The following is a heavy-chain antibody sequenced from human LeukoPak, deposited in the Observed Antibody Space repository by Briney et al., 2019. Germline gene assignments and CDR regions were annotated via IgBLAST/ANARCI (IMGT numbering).Heavy chain of an antibody. CDR2: INPSGGST. CDR1: GGTFSDYA. D-gene: IGHD1-7*01. V-gene: IGHV1-46*01. Sequence: ASVKVSCKASGGTFSDYALNWVRQAPGQGLEWMGIINPSGGSTSYAQKFQGRVTMTRDMSTSTVYMELSSLRSEDTAVYYCARHNWSYAHFDYWGQGTLVTVSS. CDR3: ARHNWSYAHFDY. J-gene: IGHJ4*02.